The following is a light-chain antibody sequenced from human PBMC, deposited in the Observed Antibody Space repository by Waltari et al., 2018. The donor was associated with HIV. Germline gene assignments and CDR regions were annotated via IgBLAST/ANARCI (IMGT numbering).Light chain of an antibody. CDR2: GGS. V-gene: IGKV3-15*01. J-gene: IGKJ5*01. CDR1: QSVGRS. CDR3: QQYGNWPPLT. Sequence: EVVMTQSPATVSASPGESATFSCRASQSVGRSVAWYQKRPGQAPRMLIYGGSDRVYGVPPRFSGSGSGTDFTLTISSLQSEDFAVYFCQQYGNWPPLTFGQGTRLEIK.